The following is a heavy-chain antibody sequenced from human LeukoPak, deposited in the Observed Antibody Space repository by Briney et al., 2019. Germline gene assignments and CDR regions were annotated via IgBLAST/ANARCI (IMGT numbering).Heavy chain of an antibody. J-gene: IGHJ4*02. CDR3: AKSPDVAGTGRFDY. D-gene: IGHD6-19*01. V-gene: IGHV3-33*03. CDR2: ILNDGINK. CDR1: GFTFSGFG. Sequence: PGGSLRLSCAASGFTFSGFGMHWVRQAPGKGLEWVAVILNDGINKNYADSVKGRFTISRDNSKNTLYLQMNSLRAEDTAVYYCAKSPDVAGTGRFDYWGQGTLVTVSS.